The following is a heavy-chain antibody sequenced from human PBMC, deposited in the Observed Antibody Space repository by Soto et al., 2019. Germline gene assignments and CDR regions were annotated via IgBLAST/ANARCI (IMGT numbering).Heavy chain of an antibody. D-gene: IGHD3-10*01. CDR1: GYSFTSYW. CDR2: IDPSDSYT. J-gene: IGHJ5*02. CDR3: ARQRGDYYGSGSYYNDWFDP. V-gene: IGHV5-10-1*01. Sequence: RGESLKISCKGSGYSFTSYWISWVRQMPGKGLEWMGRIDPSDSYTNYSPSFQGHVTISADKSISTAYLQWSSLKASDTAMYYCARQRGDYYGSGSYYNDWFDPWGQGTLVTVSS.